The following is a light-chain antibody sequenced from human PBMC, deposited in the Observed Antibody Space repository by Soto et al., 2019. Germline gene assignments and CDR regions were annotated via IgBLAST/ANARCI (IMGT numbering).Light chain of an antibody. J-gene: IGKJ5*01. CDR1: QSISSY. Sequence: DIPMTQSPSSLSASVGDRVTITCRASQSISSYLNWYQQKPGRAPKLLIYDASNLEAGVPSRFRGSGSGTDFTFTISRLQPEDIATYYCQQYENLPTFGQGTRLEIK. CDR3: QQYENLPT. V-gene: IGKV1-33*01. CDR2: DAS.